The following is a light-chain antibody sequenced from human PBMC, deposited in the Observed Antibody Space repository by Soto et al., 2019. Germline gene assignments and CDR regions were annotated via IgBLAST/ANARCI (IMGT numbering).Light chain of an antibody. CDR1: SGSVSSSYY. V-gene: IGLV8-61*01. CDR2: NTN. CDR3: VLNISSGPV. Sequence: QTVVTQEPSLSVSPGGTVTLTCGLSSGSVSSSYYASWYQQTPGQAPRTLIYNTNSRSSGVPDRFSGSILGNKAALTITGAQADDECDYYCVLNISSGPVFGGGTKLTVL. J-gene: IGLJ2*01.